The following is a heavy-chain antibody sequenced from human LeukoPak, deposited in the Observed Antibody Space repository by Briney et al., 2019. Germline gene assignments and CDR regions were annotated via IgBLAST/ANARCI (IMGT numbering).Heavy chain of an antibody. J-gene: IGHJ5*02. V-gene: IGHV1-69*04. CDR2: IIPILGIA. D-gene: IGHD3-22*01. CDR3: ARGRNYCDIFDP. CDR1: GGTFSSYA. Sequence: SVKVSCKASGGTFSSYAISWVRQAPGQGLEWMGRIIPILGIANYAQKFQGRVTITADKSTSTAYMELSSLRSEDTAVYYCARGRNYCDIFDPWGQGTLVTVSS.